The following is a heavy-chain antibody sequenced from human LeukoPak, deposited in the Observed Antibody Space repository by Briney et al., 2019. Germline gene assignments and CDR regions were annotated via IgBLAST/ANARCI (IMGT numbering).Heavy chain of an antibody. CDR2: ISAYNGNT. CDR3: AREEGYCSGGSCYDY. D-gene: IGHD2-15*01. Sequence: ASVKVTCKASGYTFTSYGISWVRQAPGQGLEWMGWISAYNGNTNYAQKLQGRVTMTTDTSTSTAYMELRSLRSDDTAVYYCAREEGYCSGGSCYDYWGQGTLVTVSS. J-gene: IGHJ4*02. CDR1: GYTFTSYG. V-gene: IGHV1-18*01.